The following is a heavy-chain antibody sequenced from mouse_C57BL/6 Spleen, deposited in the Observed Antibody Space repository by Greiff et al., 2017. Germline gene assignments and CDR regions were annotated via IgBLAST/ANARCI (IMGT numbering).Heavy chain of an antibody. CDR1: GYTFTSYW. D-gene: IGHD1-1*02. CDR2: IDPSDSET. J-gene: IGHJ3*01. CDR3: VRDFYYGAY. V-gene: IGHV1-52*01. Sequence: QVQLQQPGAELVRPGSSVKLSCKASGYTFTSYWMHWVKQRPIQGLEWIGNIDPSDSETHYNQKFKDKATLTVDKSSSTACMQLSSLTSEDSAVYYCVRDFYYGAYWGQGTLVTVSA.